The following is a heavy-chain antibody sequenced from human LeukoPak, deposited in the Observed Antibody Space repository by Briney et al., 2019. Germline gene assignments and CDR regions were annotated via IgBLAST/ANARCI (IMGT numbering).Heavy chain of an antibody. V-gene: IGHV4-61*05. Sequence: SETLSLTCTVSGGSISSSSYYWSWIRQPPGKGLEWIGYIYYSGSTNYNPSLKSRVTISVDTSKNQFSLKLSSVTAADTAVYYCARAIDTVTTFWTSYNWFDPWGQGTLVTVSS. D-gene: IGHD4-17*01. CDR2: IYYSGST. CDR3: ARAIDTVTTFWTSYNWFDP. J-gene: IGHJ5*02. CDR1: GGSISSSSYY.